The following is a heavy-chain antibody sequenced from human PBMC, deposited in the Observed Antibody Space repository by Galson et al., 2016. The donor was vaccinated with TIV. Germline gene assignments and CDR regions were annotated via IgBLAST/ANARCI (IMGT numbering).Heavy chain of an antibody. CDR2: IYYSGRT. V-gene: IGHV4-30-4*01. Sequence: TLSLTCTVSGAPIRDGDSFWSWIRQSPGTGLEWIGYIYYSGRTFYNPSLKSRITISVDTSKNQFSVKLTSVTAADTAVYYCARKAGYYYYGIDVWGQGTTVTVSS. J-gene: IGHJ6*02. CDR3: ARKAGYYYYGIDV. CDR1: GAPIRDGDSF.